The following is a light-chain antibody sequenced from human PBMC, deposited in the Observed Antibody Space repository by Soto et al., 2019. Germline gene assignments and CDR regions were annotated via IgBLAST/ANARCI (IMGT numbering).Light chain of an antibody. CDR1: QSIGSW. J-gene: IGKJ2*03. V-gene: IGKV1-5*03. CDR2: KAS. Sequence: DIKLTQSPSTLSASVGHTVTITCRASQSIGSWLAWYQQKPGKAPKLLIYKASNLESGIPSRFSGSGSGTEFPLTISRLPPDDFATYYCQQYDNYYSFGQGTKVDI. CDR3: QQYDNYYS.